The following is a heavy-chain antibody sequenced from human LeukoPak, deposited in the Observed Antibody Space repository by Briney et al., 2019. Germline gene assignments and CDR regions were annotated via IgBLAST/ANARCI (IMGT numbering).Heavy chain of an antibody. CDR3: VRSPTYYNMDV. CDR1: GFTFGNYV. CDR2: ISYDGTNK. J-gene: IGHJ6*03. V-gene: IGHV3-30*03. Sequence: AGGSLRLSCAASGFTFGNYVIHWVRQAPGKGLEWLAVISYDGTNKYYADTVKGRFTISRDHSQSTVDLQMNTLRGADTAVYYCVRSPTYYNMDVWGKGTTVTVSS.